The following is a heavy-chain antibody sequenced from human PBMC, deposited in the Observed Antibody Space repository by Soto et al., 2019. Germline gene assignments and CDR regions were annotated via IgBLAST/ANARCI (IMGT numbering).Heavy chain of an antibody. CDR2: INTGGGSR. CDR3: SERDNKAFDY. Sequence: GGSLRLSCAASGFTFTSYAMSWVRQAPGKGLEWVSTINTGGGSRYYSDSVKGRFTISRDNSKNTLYLQMNSLRAEDTAVYYCSERDNKAFDYWGQGTLVTVSS. J-gene: IGHJ4*02. V-gene: IGHV3-23*01. CDR1: GFTFTSYA.